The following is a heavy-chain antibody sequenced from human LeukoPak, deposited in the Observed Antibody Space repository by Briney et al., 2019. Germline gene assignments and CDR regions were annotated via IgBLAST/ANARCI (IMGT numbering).Heavy chain of an antibody. CDR2: IYYSGST. CDR1: GGSISSSSYY. CDR3: ARVTVGVRGLHFDN. Sequence: SETLSLTCTVSGGSISSSSYYWGWIRQPPGKGLEWIGSIYYSGSTYYNPSLKSRVTISVDTSKNQFSLKLSSVTAAGTAVYYCARVTVGVRGLHFDNWGQGTLVTVSS. D-gene: IGHD3-10*01. J-gene: IGHJ4*02. V-gene: IGHV4-39*01.